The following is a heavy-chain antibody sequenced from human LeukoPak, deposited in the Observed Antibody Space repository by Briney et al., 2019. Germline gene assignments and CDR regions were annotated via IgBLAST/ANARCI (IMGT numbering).Heavy chain of an antibody. J-gene: IGHJ4*02. V-gene: IGHV4-34*01. CDR3: ARGSGWLAKRRFDY. CDR2: INHSGST. CDR1: GGSFSGYY. D-gene: IGHD6-19*01. Sequence: SETLSLTCAVYGGSFSGYYWSWIRQPPGKGLEWIGEINHSGSTNYNPSLKSRVTISVDTSKNQSSLKLSSVTAADTAVYYCARGSGWLAKRRFDYWGQGTLVTVSS.